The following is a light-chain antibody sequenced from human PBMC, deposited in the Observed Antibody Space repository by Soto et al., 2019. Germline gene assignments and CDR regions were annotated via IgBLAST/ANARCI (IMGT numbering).Light chain of an antibody. Sequence: EIVMTQSPATLSVSPVERSTLYCMASQSVSSNLAWYQQKPGQAPRLLIYGASSRATGIPDRFSGDGSGTDFTLKISRLEPEDFAVYYCQQYSLSPLTFGGGTKVDIK. J-gene: IGKJ4*01. CDR1: QSVSSN. CDR3: QQYSLSPLT. V-gene: IGKV3-20*01. CDR2: GAS.